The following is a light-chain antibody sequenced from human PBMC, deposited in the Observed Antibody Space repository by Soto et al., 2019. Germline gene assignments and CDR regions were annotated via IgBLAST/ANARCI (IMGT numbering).Light chain of an antibody. V-gene: IGLV2-14*01. CDR1: SSDVGGYNY. CDR3: SSYTGSSINTVV. J-gene: IGLJ2*01. Sequence: QSALTQPASVSGSPGQSITISCTGTSSDVGGYNYVSWYQQQPGKAPKLMIFEVINRPSGVSNRFSGSTSGNTASLTISGLQAEDEADYYCSSYTGSSINTVVFGGGTKVTVL. CDR2: EVI.